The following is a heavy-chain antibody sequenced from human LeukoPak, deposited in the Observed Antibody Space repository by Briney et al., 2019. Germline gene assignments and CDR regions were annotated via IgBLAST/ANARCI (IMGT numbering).Heavy chain of an antibody. D-gene: IGHD6-19*01. CDR3: ASTQQWLVPDY. V-gene: IGHV3-53*01. CDR1: GFTVNSNY. Sequence: GGSLRLSCAASGFTVNSNYMNWVRQAPGKGLEWVSVIYSGGSTYYADSVKGRFTISRDNSKNTLYLQMNSLRAEDTAVYYCASTQQWLVPDYWGQGTLVTVSS. J-gene: IGHJ4*02. CDR2: IYSGGST.